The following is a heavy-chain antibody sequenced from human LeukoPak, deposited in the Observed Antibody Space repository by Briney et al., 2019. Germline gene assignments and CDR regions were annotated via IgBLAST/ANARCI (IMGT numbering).Heavy chain of an antibody. CDR2: IYYSGST. Sequence: KASETLSLTCTVSGGSISSYYWSWIRQPPGKGLEWIGYIYYSGSTNYNPSLKSRVTISVGTSKNQFSLKLSSVTAADTAVYYCARVVDTAMDKYYYYGMDVWGQGTTVTVSS. V-gene: IGHV4-59*01. D-gene: IGHD5-18*01. CDR1: GGSISSYY. J-gene: IGHJ6*02. CDR3: ARVVDTAMDKYYYYGMDV.